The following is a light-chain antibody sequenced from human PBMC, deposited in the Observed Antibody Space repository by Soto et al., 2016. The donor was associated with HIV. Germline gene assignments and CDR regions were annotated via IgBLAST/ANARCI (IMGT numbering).Light chain of an antibody. Sequence: DAQMTQSPSTLSASVGDTVTITCRASQSISPWLAWYQQKPGKAPKLLIYQTSSLESGVPSRFSGTGSATEFTLTISSLQPDDFATYYCQQYSDYSRTFGQGPGWKSN. CDR1: QSISPW. V-gene: IGKV1-5*03. CDR2: QTS. CDR3: QQYSDYSRT. J-gene: IGKJ1*01.